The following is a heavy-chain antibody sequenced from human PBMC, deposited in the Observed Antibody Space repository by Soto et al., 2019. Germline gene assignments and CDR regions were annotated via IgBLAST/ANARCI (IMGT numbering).Heavy chain of an antibody. CDR2: IYYSGST. V-gene: IGHV4-31*03. D-gene: IGHD4-17*01. J-gene: IGHJ5*02. CDR3: ARDLSGDNWFDP. Sequence: SETLSLTCTVSGGSISSGGYYWSWIRQHPGKGLEWIGYIYYSGSTYYNPSLKSRVTISVDTSKNQFSLKLSSVTAADTAVYYCARDLSGDNWFDPWGKGTQVTVSS. CDR1: GGSISSGGYY.